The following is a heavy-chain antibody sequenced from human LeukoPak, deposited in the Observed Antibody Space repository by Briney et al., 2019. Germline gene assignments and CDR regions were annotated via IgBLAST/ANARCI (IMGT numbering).Heavy chain of an antibody. CDR3: ARAHSGSLEIDY. Sequence: SETLSLTCAVYGGSFSGYYWSWIRQPPGKGLEWIGEINHSGSTNYNPSLKSRVTISVDTSKNQSSLKLSSVTAADTAVYYCARAHSGSLEIDYWGQGTLVTVSS. D-gene: IGHD1-26*01. J-gene: IGHJ4*02. CDR1: GGSFSGYY. CDR2: INHSGST. V-gene: IGHV4-34*01.